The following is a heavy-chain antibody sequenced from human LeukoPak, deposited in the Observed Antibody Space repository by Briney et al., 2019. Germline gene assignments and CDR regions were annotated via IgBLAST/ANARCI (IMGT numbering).Heavy chain of an antibody. CDR2: INTNTGNP. CDR3: ARDVPQGGYGGSHDAFDI. D-gene: IGHD4-23*01. J-gene: IGHJ3*02. V-gene: IGHV7-4-1*02. CDR1: GDTFSSYA. Sequence: ASVKVSCKASGDTFSSYAMNWVRQAPGQGLEWMGWINTNTGNPTYAQGFTGRFVFSLDTSVSTAYLQISSLKAEDTAVYYCARDVPQGGYGGSHDAFDIWGQGTMVTVSS.